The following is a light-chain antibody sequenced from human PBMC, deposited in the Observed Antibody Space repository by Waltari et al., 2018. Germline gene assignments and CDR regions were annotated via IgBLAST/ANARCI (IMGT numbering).Light chain of an antibody. CDR2: GGS. Sequence: TVLTQSPGTLSLSPGERAPLSCRASQSVTNNYLAWYQQPPGQAPRLLIYGGSSRATGIPDRFSGSGSGTDFTLTIGRLEPEDSAVYFCHLYGSARTFGGGTRVEIK. V-gene: IGKV3-20*01. CDR1: QSVTNNY. J-gene: IGKJ4*01. CDR3: HLYGSART.